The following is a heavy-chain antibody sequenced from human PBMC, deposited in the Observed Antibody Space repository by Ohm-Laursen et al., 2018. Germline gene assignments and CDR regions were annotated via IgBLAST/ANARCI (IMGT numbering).Heavy chain of an antibody. CDR3: ARDRYGDYYYGMDV. CDR2: ISSSGSTI. CDR1: GFSFSADW. J-gene: IGHJ6*02. V-gene: IGHV3-48*03. D-gene: IGHD4-17*01. Sequence: SLRLSCAASGFSFSADWMYWVRQAPGKGLEWVSYISSSGSTIYYADSVKGRFTISRDNAKNSLYLQMNSLRAEDTAVYYCARDRYGDYYYGMDVWGQGTTVTVSS.